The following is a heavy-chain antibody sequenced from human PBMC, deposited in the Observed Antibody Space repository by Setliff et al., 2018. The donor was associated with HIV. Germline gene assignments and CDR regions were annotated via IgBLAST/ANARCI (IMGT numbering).Heavy chain of an antibody. CDR2: INPNSDDT. CDR1: GYTFTYLF. Sequence: ASVKVSCKASGYTFTYLFIHWVRQAPGQGLEWMGWINPNSDDTIYAQTFQGRVTMTRDTSTSTAYMELSRLRSDDTAVYYCARTEYFDFWSGPRGFDPWGQGTLVTVSS. V-gene: IGHV1-2*02. D-gene: IGHD3-3*01. CDR3: ARTEYFDFWSGPRGFDP. J-gene: IGHJ5*02.